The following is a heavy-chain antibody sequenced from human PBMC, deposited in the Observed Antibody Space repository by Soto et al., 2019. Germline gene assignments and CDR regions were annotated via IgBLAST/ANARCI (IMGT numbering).Heavy chain of an antibody. Sequence: GGSLRLSCAASGFTFSSYSLSWLRQAPGKGLEWVSGISRSGQTTHYRASVKRRFTISRDNFRNPLYLQVNSLRAEDTAVYFCAISRGDSWTTYCFDYWGQGALVTVSS. D-gene: IGHD2-21*01. CDR2: ISRSGQTT. J-gene: IGHJ4*02. CDR3: AISRGDSWTTYCFDY. CDR1: GFTFSSYS. V-gene: IGHV3-23*01.